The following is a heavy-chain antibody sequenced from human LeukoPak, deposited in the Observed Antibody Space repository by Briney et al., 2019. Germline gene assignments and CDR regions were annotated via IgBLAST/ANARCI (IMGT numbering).Heavy chain of an antibody. J-gene: IGHJ4*02. CDR1: GFTFDDYA. CDR3: ARAEETYDSSGYTFDY. Sequence: PGRSLRLSCAASGFTFDDYAMHWVRQAPGKGLEWVSGISWNSGSIGYAESVKGRFTISRDNAKNSLYLQMNSLRAEDMALYYCARAEETYDSSGYTFDYWGQGTLVTVSS. V-gene: IGHV3-9*03. CDR2: ISWNSGSI. D-gene: IGHD3-22*01.